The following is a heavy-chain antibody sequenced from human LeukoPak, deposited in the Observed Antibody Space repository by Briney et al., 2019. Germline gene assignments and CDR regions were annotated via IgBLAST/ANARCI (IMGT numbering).Heavy chain of an antibody. Sequence: SETLSLTCGVYGGSLSDLYWSWIRQPPGKGLEWIGEINHSGSTNYKPSLKSRVTISVDTPKNQISLRLTSVTATDTAMYYCARQTGSGLFTLPGGQGTLVTVSS. CDR2: INHSGST. CDR3: ARQTGSGLFTLP. V-gene: IGHV4-34*01. J-gene: IGHJ4*02. D-gene: IGHD3/OR15-3a*01. CDR1: GGSLSDLY.